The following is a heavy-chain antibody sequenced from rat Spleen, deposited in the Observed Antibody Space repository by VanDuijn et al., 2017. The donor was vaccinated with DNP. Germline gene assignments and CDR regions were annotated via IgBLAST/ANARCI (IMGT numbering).Heavy chain of an antibody. CDR2: ISPSGGST. D-gene: IGHD3-1*01. J-gene: IGHJ2*01. CDR1: GFTFSDYN. V-gene: IGHV5-7*01. Sequence: EVQLVQSGGGLVQPGRSLKLSCAASGFTFSDYNMAWVRQAPKKGLEWVATISPSGGSTYYRDSVKGRFTVSRDNTKSSLYLQMDSLRSEDTATYYCAKEALRAPFDFWGQGVMVTVSS. CDR3: AKEALRAPFDF.